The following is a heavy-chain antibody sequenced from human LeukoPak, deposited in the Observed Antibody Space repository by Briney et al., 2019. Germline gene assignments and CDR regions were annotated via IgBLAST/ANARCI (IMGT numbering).Heavy chain of an antibody. CDR1: GYPFSDYY. CDR2: IDPKNSDT. V-gene: IGHV1-2*02. J-gene: IGHJ4*02. CDR3: ARLSAL. Sequence: GASVKVSCKTSGYPFSDYYIHWIRQASGQGLESMGWIDPKNSDTKYAQRSQGRLTISMDTSIDTVYMELSSLRYDDTAVYYCARLSALWGQGTLVTVSS.